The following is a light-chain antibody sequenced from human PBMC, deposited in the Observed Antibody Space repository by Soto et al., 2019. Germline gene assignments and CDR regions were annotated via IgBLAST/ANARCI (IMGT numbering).Light chain of an antibody. J-gene: IGLJ2*01. V-gene: IGLV2-14*03. CDR1: SSDVGGYNY. CDR2: DVS. CDR3: SSYTSRSTLV. Sequence: QSVLTQPASVSGSPGQSITISCTGTSSDVGGYNYVSWYQHYPGKAPKLMIYDVSNRPSGVSNRFSGSKSGNTASLTISGLQAEDEADYYYSSYTSRSTLVFGGGTKVTVL.